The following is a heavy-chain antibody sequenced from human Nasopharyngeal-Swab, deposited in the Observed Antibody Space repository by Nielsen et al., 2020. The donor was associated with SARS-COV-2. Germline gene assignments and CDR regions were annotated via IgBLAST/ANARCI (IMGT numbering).Heavy chain of an antibody. V-gene: IGHV3-15*01. J-gene: IGHJ4*02. Sequence: WIRQPPGKGLEWVGRIKSKTDGGTTDYAAPVKGGFTVSRDDSKNTLYLQMNSLKTEDTAVYYCTTELYYYGSGSYYKGFADWGQGTLVTVSS. D-gene: IGHD3-10*01. CDR3: TTELYYYGSGSYYKGFAD. CDR2: IKSKTDGGTT.